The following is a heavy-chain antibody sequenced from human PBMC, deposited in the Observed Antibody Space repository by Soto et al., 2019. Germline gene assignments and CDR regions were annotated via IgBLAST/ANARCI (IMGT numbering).Heavy chain of an antibody. Sequence: PVGSLRLSGATSGFTFSDYYMSWIRQAPGKGLEWVSYIGTRGNTKYYADSVRGRFTISRDNAKNSLYLQMNSLRADDTAVYYCARDGTEYYGEYYDYWGQGIPVTVSS. CDR2: IGTRGNTK. D-gene: IGHD4-17*01. CDR1: GFTFSDYY. CDR3: ARDGTEYYGEYYDY. J-gene: IGHJ4*02. V-gene: IGHV3-11*01.